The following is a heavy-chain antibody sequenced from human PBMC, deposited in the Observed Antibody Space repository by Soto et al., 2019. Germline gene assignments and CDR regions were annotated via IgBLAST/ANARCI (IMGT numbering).Heavy chain of an antibody. CDR2: IFYDGYT. Sequence: PSETLSLTCTVSGDSSSGSPYFWGWIRQPPGKRLEWIGSIFYDGYTLYTPSLRSRVTISVDTSKNQFSLKLASVAAADTATYFCARLQAAVPHYWGQGTLVTVSS. J-gene: IGHJ4*02. V-gene: IGHV4-39*01. CDR1: GDSSSGSPYF. D-gene: IGHD6-13*01. CDR3: ARLQAAVPHY.